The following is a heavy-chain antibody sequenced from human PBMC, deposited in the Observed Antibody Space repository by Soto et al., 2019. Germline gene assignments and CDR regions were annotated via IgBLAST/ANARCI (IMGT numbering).Heavy chain of an antibody. Sequence: GASVKVSCKASGYTFTTCGIYWVRQAPGQGLEWMGWINTYNGNTLYAQKLQGRVTMTTDTSTSTAYMEVRSLRSDDTAVYYCARGSSGSYYSNFDYWGQGTLVTVSS. CDR3: ARGSSGSYYSNFDY. V-gene: IGHV1-18*01. D-gene: IGHD1-26*01. CDR2: INTYNGNT. CDR1: GYTFTTCG. J-gene: IGHJ4*02.